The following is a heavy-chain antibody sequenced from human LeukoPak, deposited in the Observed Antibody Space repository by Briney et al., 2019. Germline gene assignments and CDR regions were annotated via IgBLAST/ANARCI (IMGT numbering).Heavy chain of an antibody. J-gene: IGHJ4*02. CDR3: ASSAARRWEVDY. D-gene: IGHD6-6*01. V-gene: IGHV1-2*02. CDR2: INPKSGGT. Sequence: ASVKVSCKASGYTFTDYFMNWVRQAPGQGLEWMGWINPKSGGTVYAQKFQGRVTMTRDTSISTAYMELSRLRSDDTAVYYCASSAARRWEVDYWGQGTLVTVSS. CDR1: GYTFTDYF.